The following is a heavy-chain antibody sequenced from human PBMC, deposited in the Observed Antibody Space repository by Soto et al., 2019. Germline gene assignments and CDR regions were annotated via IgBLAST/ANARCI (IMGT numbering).Heavy chain of an antibody. V-gene: IGHV4-61*01. D-gene: IGHD6-13*01. CDR2: IYYSGST. CDR3: ARDHRYSSSWYASYYYYGMDV. CDR1: GGSVSSGSYY. Sequence: VQLLESGPGLVKPSETLSLTCTVSGGSVSSGSYYWSWIRQPPGKGLEWIGYIYYSGSTNYNPSLKSRVTISVDTSKNQFSLKLSSVTAADTAVYYCARDHRYSSSWYASYYYYGMDVWGQGTTVTVSS. J-gene: IGHJ6*02.